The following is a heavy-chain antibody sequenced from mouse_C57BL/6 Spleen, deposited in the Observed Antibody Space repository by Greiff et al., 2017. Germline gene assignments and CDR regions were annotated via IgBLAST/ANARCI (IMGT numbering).Heavy chain of an antibody. J-gene: IGHJ1*03. Sequence: QVQLQQPGAELVRPGSSVKLSCKASGYTFTSYWMHWVKQRPIQGLEWIGNIDPSDSETHYNQKFKDKATLTVDKSSSPAYMQLSSLTSEDSAVYYCAREGRIGYAWYFEVWGTGTTGTVSS. CDR3: AREGRIGYAWYFEV. V-gene: IGHV1-52*01. CDR2: IDPSDSET. D-gene: IGHD2-2*01. CDR1: GYTFTSYW.